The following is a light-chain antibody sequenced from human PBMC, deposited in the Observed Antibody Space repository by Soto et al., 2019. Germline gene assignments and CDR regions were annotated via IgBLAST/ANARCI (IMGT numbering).Light chain of an antibody. CDR3: CSYAGSRRV. CDR1: SSDVGSYNL. Sequence: QSVLTQPASVSGSPRQSITISCTGTSSDVGSYNLVSWYQQHPGKAPKLMIYEVSKRPSGVSNRFSGSKSGNTASLTISGLQAEDEADYYCCSYAGSRRVFGTGTKVTVL. V-gene: IGLV2-23*02. CDR2: EVS. J-gene: IGLJ1*01.